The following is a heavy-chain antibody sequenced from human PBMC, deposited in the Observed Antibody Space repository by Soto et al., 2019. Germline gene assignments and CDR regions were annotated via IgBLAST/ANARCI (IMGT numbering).Heavy chain of an antibody. V-gene: IGHV3-7*05. CDR3: ARALVVYFDPLWYFDL. CDR1: GFTFSSYW. CDR2: IKQDGSEK. J-gene: IGHJ2*01. Sequence: EVQLVESGGGLVQPGGSLRLSCAASGFTFSSYWMSWVRQAPGKGLEWVANIKQDGSEKYYVDSVKGRFTISRDNAKNSLYLQMNSLRAEDTAVYYCARALVVYFDPLWYFDLWGRGTLVTVSS. D-gene: IGHD3-9*01.